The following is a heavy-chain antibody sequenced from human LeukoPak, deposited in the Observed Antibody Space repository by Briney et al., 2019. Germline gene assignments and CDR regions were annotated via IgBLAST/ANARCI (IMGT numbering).Heavy chain of an antibody. Sequence: SGPTLVKPTPTPTLACAFSGFSISTTAVGVGWIRQPPGKALESLAPLYWSGDKRYSSSLKSRLTVTKDTSKNQVVLTMDNMDPVDTATYYCAHTRAAGGFSFDYWGQGALVTVSS. CDR1: GFSISTTAVG. D-gene: IGHD6-13*01. J-gene: IGHJ4*02. CDR2: LYWSGDK. CDR3: AHTRAAGGFSFDY. V-gene: IGHV2-5*01.